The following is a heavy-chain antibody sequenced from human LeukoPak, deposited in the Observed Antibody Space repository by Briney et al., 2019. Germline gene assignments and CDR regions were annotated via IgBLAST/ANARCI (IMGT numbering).Heavy chain of an antibody. CDR3: ARDLHIGSDFLSGYNWFDP. D-gene: IGHD3-3*01. J-gene: IGHJ5*02. CDR2: ISYDGSNK. V-gene: IGHV3-30*01. Sequence: GGPLRLSCAASGFTFSTYAMHWVRQAPGKGLEWVAIISYDGSNKYYADSVKGRFTVSRDNSKNTLYLQMNSLRPEDTAVYYRARDLHIGSDFLSGYNWFDPWGQGTLVTVSS. CDR1: GFTFSTYA.